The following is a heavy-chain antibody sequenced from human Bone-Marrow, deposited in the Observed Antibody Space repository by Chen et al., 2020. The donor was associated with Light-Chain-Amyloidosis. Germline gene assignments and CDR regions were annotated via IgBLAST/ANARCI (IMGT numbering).Heavy chain of an antibody. CDR3: AKLIGY. V-gene: IGHV3-23*01. D-gene: IGHD2-15*01. Sequence: EVKLLESGGGLVQPGGSLRLSCEASGLTFSNSALSWVRQAPGKGLEWVSVITGSGGTTYYADSVKGRFTISRDSSNNTLYLQMNSLRVDDTAVYYCAKLIGYWGQGTLVTVSS. J-gene: IGHJ4*02. CDR1: GLTFSNSA. CDR2: ITGSGGTT.